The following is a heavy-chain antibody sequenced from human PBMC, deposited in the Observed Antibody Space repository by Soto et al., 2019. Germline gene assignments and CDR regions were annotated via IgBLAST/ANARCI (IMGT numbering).Heavy chain of an antibody. CDR1: GFTVSNHY. Sequence: GGSLRLSCSASGFTVSNHYMTWVRQAPGKGLERVSVIYSGGSRYYADSVKGRFAISRDHSKNTLYLQMNSLTAEDTAVYYCTRALPDFETTGHYIDYWGQGTLVTVSS. D-gene: IGHD2-8*02. CDR3: TRALPDFETTGHYIDY. V-gene: IGHV3-53*01. J-gene: IGHJ4*02. CDR2: IYSGGSR.